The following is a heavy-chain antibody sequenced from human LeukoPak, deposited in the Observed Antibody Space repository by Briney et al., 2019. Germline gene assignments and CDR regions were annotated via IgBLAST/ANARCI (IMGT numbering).Heavy chain of an antibody. D-gene: IGHD3-10*01. CDR2: IYTSGST. Sequence: SETLSLTCTVSGGSISSYYWSWIRQPAGKGLEWIGRIYTSGSTNYNPSLKSRVTISVDTSKNQFSLKLSSVTAADTAVYYCARQYSGSYYIDGYFDYWGQGTLVTVSS. CDR1: GGSISSYY. V-gene: IGHV4-4*07. J-gene: IGHJ4*02. CDR3: ARQYSGSYYIDGYFDY.